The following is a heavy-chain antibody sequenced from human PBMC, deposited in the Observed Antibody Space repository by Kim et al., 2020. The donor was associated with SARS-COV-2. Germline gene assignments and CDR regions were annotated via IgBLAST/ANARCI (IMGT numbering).Heavy chain of an antibody. V-gene: IGHV3-30*18. CDR3: AKIVSGSSTSGDYGMDV. CDR1: GFTFSSYG. J-gene: IGHJ6*02. Sequence: GGSLRLSCAASGFTFSSYGMHWVRQAPGKGLEWVAVISYDGSNKYYADSVKGRFTISRDNSKNTLYLQMNSLRAEDTAVYYCAKIVSGSSTSGDYGMDVWGQGTTVTVSS. CDR2: ISYDGSNK. D-gene: IGHD2-2*01.